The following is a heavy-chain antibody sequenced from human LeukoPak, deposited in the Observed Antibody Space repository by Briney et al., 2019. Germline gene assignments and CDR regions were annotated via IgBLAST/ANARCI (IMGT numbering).Heavy chain of an antibody. CDR3: ARGESGSYS. J-gene: IGHJ4*02. D-gene: IGHD1-26*01. V-gene: IGHV1-46*01. CDR1: GYTFPSYF. Sequence: GASVKVSCKASGYTFPSYFMHWVRQAPGQGLEWMGIINPTGGSTTYAQKFQGRVTMTRDTSISTAYMELSRLRSDDTAVYYCARGESGSYSWGQGTLVTVSS. CDR2: INPTGGST.